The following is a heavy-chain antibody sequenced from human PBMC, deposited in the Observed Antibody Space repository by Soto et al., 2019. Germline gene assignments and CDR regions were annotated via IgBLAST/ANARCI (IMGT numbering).Heavy chain of an antibody. V-gene: IGHV4-59*02. Sequence: SETLSLTCTISGGSVSTYYWSWIRQPPGKELEWIGLTSYSGNTNYNPSLKSRVAMTVDTSKNQFSLTLSSVTAADTAMYYCARDGVRPFEYWGQGTLVTVSS. CDR3: ARDGVRPFEY. CDR2: TSYSGNT. CDR1: GGSVSTYY. J-gene: IGHJ4*02. D-gene: IGHD3-3*01.